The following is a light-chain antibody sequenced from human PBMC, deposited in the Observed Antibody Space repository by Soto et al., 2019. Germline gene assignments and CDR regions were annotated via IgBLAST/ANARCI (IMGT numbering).Light chain of an antibody. J-gene: IGKJ4*01. CDR1: QSISTY. CDR2: AAS. Sequence: DIQMTQSPSSLSASVGDRVTITCRASQSISTYLNWYQQKPGKVPKLLIYAASSLQSGVPSRFSGSGSGTDFTLTISSLQPEDFATYYCQQTHTTFTFGGGTLVEI. CDR3: QQTHTTFT. V-gene: IGKV1-39*01.